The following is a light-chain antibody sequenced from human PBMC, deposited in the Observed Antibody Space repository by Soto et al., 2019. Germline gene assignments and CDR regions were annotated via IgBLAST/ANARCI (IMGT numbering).Light chain of an antibody. CDR3: SSHAGSKNFGVV. V-gene: IGLV2-8*01. Sequence: QSALTQPPSASGSPGQSGTISCTGTSSDVGGYNYVSWYQQHPGKAPKLMIYEVSKRPSGVPDRFSGSKSGNTASLTVSGLQAEDEADYYCSSHAGSKNFGVVFGGGTKLTVL. CDR2: EVS. CDR1: SSDVGGYNY. J-gene: IGLJ2*01.